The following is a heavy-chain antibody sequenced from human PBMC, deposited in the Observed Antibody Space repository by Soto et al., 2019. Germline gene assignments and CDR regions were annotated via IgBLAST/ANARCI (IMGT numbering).Heavy chain of an antibody. CDR3: ARDTLAYCGGDCYSDPLDY. D-gene: IGHD2-21*02. CDR1: GFTFSSYS. V-gene: IGHV3-48*02. CDR2: ISSSSSTI. J-gene: IGHJ4*02. Sequence: GGSLRLSCAASGFTFSSYSMNWARQAPGKGLEWVSYISSSSSTIYYADSVKGRFTISRDNAKNSLYLQMNSLRDEDTAVYYCARDTLAYCGGDCYSDPLDYWGQGTLVTVSS.